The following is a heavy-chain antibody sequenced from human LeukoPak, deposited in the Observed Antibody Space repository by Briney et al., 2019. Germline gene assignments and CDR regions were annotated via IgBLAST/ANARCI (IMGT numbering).Heavy chain of an antibody. Sequence: PGGSLRLSCAASGFTFSSYSMNWVRQAPGKGLEWVSSIGTISSYIFYADSVKGRFTISRDNAKNSVYLQMDSLRVEDTAVYYCARGIQPWFGFDYWGQGTLVTVSS. V-gene: IGHV3-21*01. CDR1: GFTFSSYS. D-gene: IGHD5-18*01. J-gene: IGHJ4*02. CDR2: IGTISSYI. CDR3: ARGIQPWFGFDY.